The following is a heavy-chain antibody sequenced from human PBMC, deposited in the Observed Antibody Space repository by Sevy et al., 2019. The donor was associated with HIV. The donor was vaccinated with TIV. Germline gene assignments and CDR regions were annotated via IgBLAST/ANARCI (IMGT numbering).Heavy chain of an antibody. D-gene: IGHD3-22*01. Sequence: GGSLRLSCAASGFTFSNYNMNWVRQAPGKGLEWVSSISSSSRYIYYADSMKGRFTISRDNAKNSLYLQMNSLRADDTAVYYCAKALNPALESMLEVNLRTLKGFDVWGQGTVVTVSS. CDR3: AKALNPALESMLEVNLRTLKGFDV. J-gene: IGHJ3*01. V-gene: IGHV3-21*04. CDR2: ISSSSRYI. CDR1: GFTFSNYN.